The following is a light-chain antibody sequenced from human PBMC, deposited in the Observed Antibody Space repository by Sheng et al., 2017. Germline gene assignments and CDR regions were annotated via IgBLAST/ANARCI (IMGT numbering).Light chain of an antibody. J-gene: IGKJ2*01. CDR1: QSVLYSSNNKNY. CDR3: QQSYSSPYT. Sequence: DIVMTQSPDSLAVSLGERATINCKSSQSVLYSSNNKNYLAWYQQKPGQPPKLLIYWASTRESGVPDRFSGSGSGTDFTLTITSLQPEDFATYFCQQSYSSPYTFGLGTKLEIK. CDR2: WAS. V-gene: IGKV4-1*01.